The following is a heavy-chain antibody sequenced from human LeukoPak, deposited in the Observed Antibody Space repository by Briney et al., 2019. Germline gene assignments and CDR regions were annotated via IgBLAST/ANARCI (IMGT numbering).Heavy chain of an antibody. CDR3: AREGNSPFDY. CDR2: IYRGGST. V-gene: IGHV3-66*01. D-gene: IGHD5-18*01. J-gene: IGHJ4*02. Sequence: SGGSLRLSCAASGFTVSSDYMSWVRQAPGKGLEWVAVIYRGGSTYYADSVKGRFTISRDNSKNTLYLQMNSLRAEDTAVYYCAREGNSPFDYWGQGTLVTVSS. CDR1: GFTVSSDY.